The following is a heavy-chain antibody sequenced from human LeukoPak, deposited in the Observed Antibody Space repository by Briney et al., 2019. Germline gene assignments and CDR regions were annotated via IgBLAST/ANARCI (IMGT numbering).Heavy chain of an antibody. CDR1: GGSISSYY. V-gene: IGHV4-59*01. CDR3: ARVRSIAAAGTSEYFDY. D-gene: IGHD6-13*01. CDR2: IYYSGST. Sequence: SETLSLTCTVSGGSISSYYWSWIRQPPGKGLEWIGYIYYSGSTNYNPSLKSRVTISVDTSKNQFSLKLSSVTAADTAVYYCARVRSIAAAGTSEYFDYWGQGTPVTVSS. J-gene: IGHJ4*02.